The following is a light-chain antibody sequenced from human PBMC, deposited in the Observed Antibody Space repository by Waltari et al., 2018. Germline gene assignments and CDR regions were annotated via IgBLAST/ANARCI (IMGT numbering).Light chain of an antibody. Sequence: SALTQPASVSGSPGQSITISCTGTSSDVGGYNYVSWYQQYPGKAPKLVIYDVSTRPSGASDRFSGSQSGNTSSLIISGLQSEDEADYYCSSYTASRHYVFGTGTKVTVL. CDR2: DVS. J-gene: IGLJ1*01. CDR3: SSYTASRHYV. V-gene: IGLV2-14*03. CDR1: SSDVGGYNY.